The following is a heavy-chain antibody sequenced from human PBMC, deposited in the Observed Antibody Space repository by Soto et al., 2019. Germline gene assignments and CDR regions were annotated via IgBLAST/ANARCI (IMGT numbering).Heavy chain of an antibody. J-gene: IGHJ4*03. CDR2: IIPIFNST. D-gene: IGHD2-2*02. V-gene: IGHV1-69*06. CDR1: GSRFSNYV. CDR3: AREGRGKKAGYNGLVSRGC. Sequence: ASVKVSCKVSGSRFSNYVISWVRQAPGHGLEWLGRIIPIFNSTKYAQSFQGRVTITADKSTSTASLELSSLRSDDTAVYYCAREGRGKKAGYNGLVSRGCWDRGTRVAVAS.